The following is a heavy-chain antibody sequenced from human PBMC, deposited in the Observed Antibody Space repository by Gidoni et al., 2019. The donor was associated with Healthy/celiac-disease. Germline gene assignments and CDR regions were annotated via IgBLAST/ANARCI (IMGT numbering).Heavy chain of an antibody. D-gene: IGHD3-22*01. V-gene: IGHV3-21*01. CDR3: SHYDSSGPVDY. CDR1: GFTFSSYS. Sequence: EVQLVESGGGLVKPGGSLRLSCAASGFTFSSYSMNWVRQAPGKGLEWVSSISSSSSYIYYADSVKGRFTISRDNAKNSLYLQMNSLRAEDTAVYYCSHYDSSGPVDYWGQGTLVTVSS. J-gene: IGHJ4*02. CDR2: ISSSSSYI.